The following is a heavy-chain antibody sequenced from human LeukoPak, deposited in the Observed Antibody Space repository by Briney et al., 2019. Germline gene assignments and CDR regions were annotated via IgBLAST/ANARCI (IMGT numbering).Heavy chain of an antibody. D-gene: IGHD3-22*01. Sequence: GGPLRLSCAPSGFTFSDYYMSWLRQAPAKEGDGVSYISSSGSTLYYADSVKGRFTISRDNAKNSLYLQMNSLKAEDTAVYYCASAHYYDSSGYSFDYWGQGTLVTVSS. CDR1: GFTFSDYY. CDR2: ISSSGSTL. J-gene: IGHJ4*02. CDR3: ASAHYYDSSGYSFDY. V-gene: IGHV3-11*01.